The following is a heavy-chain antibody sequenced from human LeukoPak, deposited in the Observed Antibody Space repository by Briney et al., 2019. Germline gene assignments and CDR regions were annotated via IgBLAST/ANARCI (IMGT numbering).Heavy chain of an antibody. D-gene: IGHD3-10*01. CDR1: GFTFSDYY. CDR2: ISSSGSTI. J-gene: IGHJ4*02. CDR3: ARDRITMVRGPSGPDY. V-gene: IGHV3-11*01. Sequence: GGSLRLSCAASGFTFSDYYMSWIRQAPGKGLEWVSYISSSGSTIYYADSVKGRFTISRDNAKNSLYLQMNSLRAEDTAVYYCARDRITMVRGPSGPDYWGQGTLVTVSS.